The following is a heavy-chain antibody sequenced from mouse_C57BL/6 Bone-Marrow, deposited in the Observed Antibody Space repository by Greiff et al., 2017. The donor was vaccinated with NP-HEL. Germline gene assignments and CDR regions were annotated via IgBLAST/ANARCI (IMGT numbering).Heavy chain of an antibody. CDR3: ARRGYYYPGYFDD. Sequence: VQLQQPGAELVKPGASVKLSCKASGYTFTSYWMHWVKQRPGRGLEWIGRIAPNSGGTKYNEKFKSKATLTVDQPSSTAYMQLSSLTSEDSAVYYCARRGYYYPGYFDDWGKGTTLTVSS. CDR1: GYTFTSYW. V-gene: IGHV1-72*01. CDR2: IAPNSGGT. J-gene: IGHJ2*01. D-gene: IGHD1-1*01.